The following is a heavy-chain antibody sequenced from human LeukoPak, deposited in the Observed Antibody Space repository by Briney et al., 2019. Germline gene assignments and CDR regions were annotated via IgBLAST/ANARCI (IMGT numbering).Heavy chain of an antibody. CDR2: ISAYSGNT. CDR1: GYTFTSYG. J-gene: IGHJ6*03. V-gene: IGHV1-18*01. D-gene: IGHD6-19*01. Sequence: ASVKVSCKASGYTFTSYGISWVRQAPGQGLEWMGWISAYSGNTNYAQKLQGRVTMTTDTSTSTAYMELRSLRSDDTAVYYCARVRKSGWYGYYYYMDVWGKGTTVTISS. CDR3: ARVRKSGWYGYYYYMDV.